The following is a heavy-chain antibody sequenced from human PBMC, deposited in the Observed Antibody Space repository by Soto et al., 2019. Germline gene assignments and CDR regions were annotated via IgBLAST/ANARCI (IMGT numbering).Heavy chain of an antibody. CDR3: ANLGYCSSTSCHYYYYYGMDV. CDR1: GFTFSSYG. CDR2: ISYDGSNK. Sequence: GGSLRLSCAASGFTFSSYGMHWVRQAPGKGLEWVAVISYDGSNKYYADSVKGRFTISRDNSKNTLYLQMNSLRAEDTAVYYCANLGYCSSTSCHYYYYYGMDVWGQGTTVTVSS. J-gene: IGHJ6*02. V-gene: IGHV3-30*18. D-gene: IGHD2-2*01.